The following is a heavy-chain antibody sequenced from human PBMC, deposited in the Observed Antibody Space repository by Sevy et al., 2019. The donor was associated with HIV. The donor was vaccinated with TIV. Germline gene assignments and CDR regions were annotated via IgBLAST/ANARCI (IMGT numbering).Heavy chain of an antibody. CDR3: AKDINRGCDGVNCYPYYYYFYGLDV. J-gene: IGHJ6*02. D-gene: IGHD2-21*01. CDR1: GFSFNDHA. CDR2: VSWNSRNI. V-gene: IGHV3-9*01. Sequence: GGSLRLSCVASGFSFNDHAMHWVRQVPGKGLEWVSGVSWNSRNIGYGDSVKGRFTISRDNANHFLYLEMNSLRPEDTAFYYCAKDINRGCDGVNCYPYYYYFYGLDVWGQGTTVTVSS.